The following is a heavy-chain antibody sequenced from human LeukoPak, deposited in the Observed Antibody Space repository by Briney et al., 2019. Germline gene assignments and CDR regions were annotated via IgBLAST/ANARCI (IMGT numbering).Heavy chain of an antibody. V-gene: IGHV4-30-4*01. CDR3: ARGADSSGYYSIFYFDY. CDR1: GGSINSGDYY. D-gene: IGHD3-22*01. J-gene: IGHJ4*02. CDR2: IYYSGNT. Sequence: SETLSLTCTVSGGSINSGDYYWSWIRQPPGKGLEWFGYIYYSGNTYYNPSLKSRITISIDTSRNQFSLRLTSVTAADTAVYYCARGADSSGYYSIFYFDYWGQGTLVTVSS.